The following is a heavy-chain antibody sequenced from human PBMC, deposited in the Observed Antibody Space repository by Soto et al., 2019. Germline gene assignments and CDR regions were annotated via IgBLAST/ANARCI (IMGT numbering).Heavy chain of an antibody. CDR3: ARLGGYYQALAS. Sequence: PSETLSLTCSVAGGSISSYYWSWIRQPPGKGLEWIGYIYYSGSTNYNPSLKSRVSISVDTSKNEVSLKLTSVTAADTAVYYCARLGGYYQALASWGQGTVVTVSS. CDR2: IYYSGST. CDR1: GGSISSYY. D-gene: IGHD3-22*01. J-gene: IGHJ5*02. V-gene: IGHV4-59*08.